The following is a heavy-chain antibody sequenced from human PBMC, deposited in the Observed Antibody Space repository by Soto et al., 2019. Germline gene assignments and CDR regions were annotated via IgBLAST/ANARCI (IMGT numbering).Heavy chain of an antibody. V-gene: IGHV3-21*01. D-gene: IGHD2-2*01. CDR1: GFTFSSYS. J-gene: IGHJ6*03. Sequence: GGSLRLSCAASGFTFSSYSMNWVRQAPGKGLEWVSSISSSSSYIYYADSVKGRFTISRDNAKNSLYLQMNSLRAEDTAVYYCARDFVVVPAAVKHYYYYYYMDVWGKGTTVTVSS. CDR2: ISSSSSYI. CDR3: ARDFVVVPAAVKHYYYYYYMDV.